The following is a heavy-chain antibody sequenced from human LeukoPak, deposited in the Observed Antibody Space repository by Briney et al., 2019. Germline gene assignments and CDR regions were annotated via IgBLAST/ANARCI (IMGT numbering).Heavy chain of an antibody. CDR1: RFTFRNYG. V-gene: IGHV3-33*01. D-gene: IGHD3-22*01. CDR3: ARDRSPYESSAYYLDY. J-gene: IGHJ4*02. Sequence: GGSLRPSCAASRFTFRNYGMHWVRQAPGKGLEWVAVIWYDESNKYYADSVKGRFTISRDNAKNSLYLQMNSLRDEDTAVYYCARDRSPYESSAYYLDYWGQGTLVTVSS. CDR2: IWYDESNK.